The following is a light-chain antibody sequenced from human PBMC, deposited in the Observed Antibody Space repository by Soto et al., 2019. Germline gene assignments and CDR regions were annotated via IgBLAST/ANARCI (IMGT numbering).Light chain of an antibody. V-gene: IGLV2-11*01. J-gene: IGLJ2*01. CDR2: DVN. Sequence: QSALTQPRSVSGSPGQSVTISCTGNSSDVGGHNFVSWYQQHPGIAPKLMIYDVNKRPSGVPDRFSGSKSGNTASLTISGLQAEDEADYYCCSNAGSNTVIFGGGTKLTVL. CDR3: CSNAGSNTVI. CDR1: SSDVGGHNF.